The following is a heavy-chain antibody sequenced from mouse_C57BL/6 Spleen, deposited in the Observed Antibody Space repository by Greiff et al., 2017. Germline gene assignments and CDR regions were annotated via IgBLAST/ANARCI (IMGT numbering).Heavy chain of an antibody. D-gene: IGHD2-5*01. CDR3: ARSRYGGYSNYGYFDV. CDR2: IDPSDSYT. J-gene: IGHJ1*03. V-gene: IGHV1-69*01. Sequence: QVQLQQPGAELVMPGASVKLSCKASGYTFTSYWMHWVKQRPGQGLEWIGEIDPSDSYTNYNQKFKGKSTLTVDKSSSTAYMQLSSLTSEDSAVYYCARSRYGGYSNYGYFDVWGTGTTVTVSS. CDR1: GYTFTSYW.